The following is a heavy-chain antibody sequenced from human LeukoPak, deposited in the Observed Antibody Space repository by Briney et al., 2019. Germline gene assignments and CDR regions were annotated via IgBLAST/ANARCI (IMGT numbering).Heavy chain of an antibody. CDR3: ATVLRFLEKDAFDI. CDR2: IIPIFGTA. CDR1: GGTFSSYG. D-gene: IGHD3-3*01. V-gene: IGHV1-69*05. Sequence: SVKVSCKASGGTFSSYGISWVRQAPGQGLEWMGGIIPIFGTANYAQKFQGRVTITTDESTSTAYMELSSLRSEDTAVYYCATVLRFLEKDAFDIWGQGTMVTVSS. J-gene: IGHJ3*02.